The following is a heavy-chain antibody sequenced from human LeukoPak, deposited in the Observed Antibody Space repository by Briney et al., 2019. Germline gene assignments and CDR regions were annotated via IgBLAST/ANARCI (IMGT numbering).Heavy chain of an antibody. V-gene: IGHV3-30*18. J-gene: IGHJ3*02. Sequence: GGSLRLSCAASGFTFSSYGMHWVRQAPGKGLEWVAVISHDGSNKYYADSVKGRFTISRDNSKNTLYLQMNSLRAEDTAVYYCAKDVGELLPPGAFDIWGQGTMVTVSS. CDR3: AKDVGELLPPGAFDI. D-gene: IGHD1-26*01. CDR2: ISHDGSNK. CDR1: GFTFSSYG.